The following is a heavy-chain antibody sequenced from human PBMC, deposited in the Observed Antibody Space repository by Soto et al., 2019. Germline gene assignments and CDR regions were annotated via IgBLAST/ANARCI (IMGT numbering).Heavy chain of an antibody. CDR1: GGSISSSSYY. CDR2: IYYSGST. D-gene: IGHD3-22*01. J-gene: IGHJ5*02. CDR3: AGVVVVITSLPYNWFDP. Sequence: SETLSLTCTVSGGSISSSSYYWGWIRQPPGKGLEWSGSIYYSGSTYYNPSLKSRVTISVDTSKNQFSLKLSSVTAADTAVYYCAGVVVVITSLPYNWFDPWGQGTLVTVSS. V-gene: IGHV4-39*01.